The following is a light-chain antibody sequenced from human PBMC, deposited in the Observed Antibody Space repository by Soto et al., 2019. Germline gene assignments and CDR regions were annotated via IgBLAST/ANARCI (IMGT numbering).Light chain of an antibody. CDR1: NSDVGGYNF. CDR3: SSYTSSSIPYV. CDR2: DVS. Sequence: QSALTQPASVSGSPGQPITISCTGTNSDVGGYNFVSWYQQHPGKAPKLMIYDVSNRPSGVSNRFSGSKSGNTASLNISGLQAEDEVDYYCSSYTSSSIPYVFGIGTKLTVL. V-gene: IGLV2-14*01. J-gene: IGLJ1*01.